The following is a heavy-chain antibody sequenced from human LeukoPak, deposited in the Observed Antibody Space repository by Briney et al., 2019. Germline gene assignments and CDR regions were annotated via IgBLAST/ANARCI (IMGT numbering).Heavy chain of an antibody. D-gene: IGHD6-19*01. Sequence: GGSLRLSCAASGFTFSSYAMSCVRQAPGKGLEWVSAISGSGGSTYYADSVKGRFTISRDNSKNTLYLQMNSLRAEDTAVYYCAKSRSGWYEYNWFDPWGQGTLVTVSS. CDR1: GFTFSSYA. J-gene: IGHJ5*02. CDR3: AKSRSGWYEYNWFDP. CDR2: ISGSGGST. V-gene: IGHV3-23*01.